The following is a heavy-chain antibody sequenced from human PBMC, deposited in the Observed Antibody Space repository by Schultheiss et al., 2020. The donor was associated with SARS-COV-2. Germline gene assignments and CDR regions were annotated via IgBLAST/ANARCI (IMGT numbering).Heavy chain of an antibody. CDR2: IRYAGTTH. D-gene: IGHD6-6*01. Sequence: GGSLRLSCAASGFTFSSYGMHWVRQAPGKGLEWVAVIRYAGTTHYYADSVKGRFTISTDDSKNIFYLQMNSLRADDTAIYYCARDRAYSSSSAIDHWGQGTLVTISS. V-gene: IGHV3-33*08. J-gene: IGHJ4*02. CDR1: GFTFSSYG. CDR3: ARDRAYSSSSAIDH.